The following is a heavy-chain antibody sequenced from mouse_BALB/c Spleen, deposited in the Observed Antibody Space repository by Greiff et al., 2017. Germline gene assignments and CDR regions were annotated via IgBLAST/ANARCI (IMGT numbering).Heavy chain of an antibody. D-gene: IGHD4-1*01. Sequence: EVNVVESGGGLVKPGGSLKLSCAASGFTFSSYAMSWVRQSPEKRLEWVAEISSGGSYTYYPDTVTGRFTISRDNAKNTLYLEMSSLRSEDTAMYYCARSWDDYAMDYWGQGTSVTVSS. CDR1: GFTFSSYA. CDR3: ARSWDDYAMDY. CDR2: ISSGGSYT. V-gene: IGHV5-9-4*01. J-gene: IGHJ4*01.